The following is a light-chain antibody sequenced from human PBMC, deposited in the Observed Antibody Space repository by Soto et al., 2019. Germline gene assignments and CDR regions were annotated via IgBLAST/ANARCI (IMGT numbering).Light chain of an antibody. CDR3: SSYTAGGTI. CDR1: SGDVGGYYY. J-gene: IGLJ1*01. CDR2: EVS. Sequence: QSVLTQPASVSGSPGQSITISCTGTSGDVGGYYYVSWYQQLPGKAPKLMISEVSNRPSGVSNRFSGSKSGSTASLTISGLNAHDEDDSYCSSYTAGGTIFGTGTKVTVL. V-gene: IGLV2-14*01.